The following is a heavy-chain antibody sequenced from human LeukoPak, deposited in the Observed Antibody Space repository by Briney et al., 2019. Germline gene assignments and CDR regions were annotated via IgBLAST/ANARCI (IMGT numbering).Heavy chain of an antibody. CDR3: AKDLDNVYYDSSGIFGY. CDR1: GFTFSSYA. D-gene: IGHD3-22*01. Sequence: GGSLRLSCAASGFTFSSYAMSWVRQAPGKGLEWVSAISGSGGSTYYADSVKGRFTISRDNSKNTLYLQMNSLRAEDTAVYYCAKDLDNVYYDSSGIFGYWGQGTLVTVSS. CDR2: ISGSGGST. V-gene: IGHV3-23*01. J-gene: IGHJ4*02.